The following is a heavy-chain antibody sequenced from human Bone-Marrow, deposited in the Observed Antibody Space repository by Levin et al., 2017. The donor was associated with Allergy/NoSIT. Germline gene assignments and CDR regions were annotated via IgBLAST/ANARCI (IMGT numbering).Heavy chain of an antibody. CDR3: AKLSGGGDDPHYAMDV. Sequence: PGGSLRLSCTASGFTFSDYSMNWVRQAPGQGLEWVSLITSSSNYIYYADSVKGRFTISRDNAKNSLYLEMNSLRAEDTAAYFCAKLSGGGDDPHYAMDVWGQGTTVTVSS. V-gene: IGHV3-21*01. CDR1: GFTFSDYS. J-gene: IGHJ6*02. D-gene: IGHD2-21*02. CDR2: ITSSSNYI.